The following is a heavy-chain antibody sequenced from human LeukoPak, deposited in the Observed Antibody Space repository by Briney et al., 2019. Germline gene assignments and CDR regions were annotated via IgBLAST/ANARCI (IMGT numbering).Heavy chain of an antibody. J-gene: IGHJ4*02. CDR1: GGSISSSSYY. CDR2: ISYSGST. Sequence: SETLSLTCTVSGGSISSSSYYWGWVRQPPGKGLEWIGSISYSGSTYYNPSLSSRVTMSVDTSKKQFSLKLSSVTAADTAVFYCARVTVTGTGRGYFDYLGQGTLVTVSS. D-gene: IGHD3-10*01. V-gene: IGHV4-39*01. CDR3: ARVTVTGTGRGYFDY.